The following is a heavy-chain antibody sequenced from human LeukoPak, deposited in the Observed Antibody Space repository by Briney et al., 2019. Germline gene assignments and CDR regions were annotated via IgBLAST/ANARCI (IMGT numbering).Heavy chain of an antibody. CDR1: GGTFSSYT. Sequence: SVKVSCKASGGTFSSYTISWVRQAPGQGLEWMGRIIPILGIANYAQKFQDRVTITADKSTSTAYMELSSPRSEDTAVYYCAREYYYDSSGPNWFDPWGQGTLVTVSS. CDR3: AREYYYDSSGPNWFDP. J-gene: IGHJ5*02. CDR2: IIPILGIA. D-gene: IGHD3-22*01. V-gene: IGHV1-69*04.